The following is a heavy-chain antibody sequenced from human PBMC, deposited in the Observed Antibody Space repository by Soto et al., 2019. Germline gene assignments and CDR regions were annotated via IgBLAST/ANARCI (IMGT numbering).Heavy chain of an antibody. CDR2: ISAYNGNT. V-gene: IGHV1-18*04. J-gene: IGHJ3*02. CDR3: ARERASGYDVPDAFYI. CDR1: GYTFTSYG. Sequence: QVQLVQSGAEVKKPGASVKVSCKASGYTFTSYGISWVRQAPGQGLEWMGWISAYNGNTNYAQKLQGRVTMTTDTSNVTAYMELRSLRSYDTAVYYCARERASGYDVPDAFYIWGQGTMVTVSS. D-gene: IGHD5-12*01.